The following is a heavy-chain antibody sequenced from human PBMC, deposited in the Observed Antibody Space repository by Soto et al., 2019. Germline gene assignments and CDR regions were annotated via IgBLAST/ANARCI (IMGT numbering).Heavy chain of an antibody. V-gene: IGHV4-61*01. CDR1: GGSVSSGSYY. CDR3: ARTQLDYYYYGMDV. J-gene: IGHJ6*02. CDR2: IYYSGST. Sequence: TLSLTCTVSGGSVSSGSYYWSWIRQPPGKGLEWIGYIYYSGSTNYNPSLKSRVTISVDTSKNQFSLKLSPVTAADTAVYYCARTQLDYYYYGMDVWGQGTTVTVSS.